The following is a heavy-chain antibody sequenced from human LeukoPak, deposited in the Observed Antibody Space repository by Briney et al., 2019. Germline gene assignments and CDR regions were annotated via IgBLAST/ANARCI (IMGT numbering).Heavy chain of an antibody. CDR2: ISSSSSYK. V-gene: IGHV3-21*01. D-gene: IGHD5-18*01. Sequence: GGSLRLSCTASGFSFSSYNMNWVRQAPGKGLEWVSSISSSSSYKYYANSVEGRFTISRDNAKNSLFLQMNSLRAEDTAMYYCASETDTTMRDWGQGTLVTVSS. CDR3: ASETDTTMRD. J-gene: IGHJ4*02. CDR1: GFSFSSYN.